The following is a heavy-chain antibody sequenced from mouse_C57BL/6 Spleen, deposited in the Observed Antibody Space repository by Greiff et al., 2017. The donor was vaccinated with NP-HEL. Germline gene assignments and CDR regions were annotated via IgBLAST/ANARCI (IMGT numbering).Heavy chain of an antibody. CDR2: IRNKANGYTT. D-gene: IGHD4-1*01. J-gene: IGHJ2*01. V-gene: IGHV7-3*01. CDR1: GFTFTDYY. CDR3: ARSPRWDYFDY. Sequence: DVMLVESGGGLVQPGGSLSLSCAASGFTFTDYYMSWVRQPPGKALEWLGFIRNKANGYTTEYSASVKGRFTISRDNSQSILYLQMNALRAEDSATYYCARSPRWDYFDYWGQGTTLTVSS.